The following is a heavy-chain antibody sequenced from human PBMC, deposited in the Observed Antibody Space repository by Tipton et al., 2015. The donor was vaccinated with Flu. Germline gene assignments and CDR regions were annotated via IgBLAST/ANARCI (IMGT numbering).Heavy chain of an antibody. J-gene: IGHJ5*01. Sequence: TLSLTCTVSGDAIGYPYYWGWIRQAPGKGLEWIGNIHRSENGYYNPSLKSRVTMSVDSSKNQFSLRLTSVTATDTAVYFCATRVYSNYVSEPKNWFDSWGQGALGTVSS. D-gene: IGHD4-11*01. CDR2: IHRSENG. CDR1: GDAIGYPYY. V-gene: IGHV4-38-2*02. CDR3: ATRVYSNYVSEPKNWFDS.